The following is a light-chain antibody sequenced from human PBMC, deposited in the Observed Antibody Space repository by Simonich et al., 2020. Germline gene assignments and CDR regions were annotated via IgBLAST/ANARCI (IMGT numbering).Light chain of an antibody. CDR1: QSISSS. J-gene: IGKJ1*01. CDR2: AAS. V-gene: IGKV1-39*01. Sequence: DIQMTQSPSSLSASVGDRVTITCRASQSISSSLNWYQQKPGKAPKLRIYAASSLQSGVPSRFSGSGSGTDFTLTISSLQPEDFATYYCQQSYSTLWTFGQGTKVEIK. CDR3: QQSYSTLWT.